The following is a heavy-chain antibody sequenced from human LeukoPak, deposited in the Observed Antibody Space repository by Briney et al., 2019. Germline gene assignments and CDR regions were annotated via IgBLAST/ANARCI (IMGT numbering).Heavy chain of an antibody. CDR3: PKEYDSSGYYPDY. D-gene: IGHD3-22*01. J-gene: IGHJ4*02. CDR1: GFTFSSYA. CDR2: ISGSGGST. V-gene: IGHV3-23*01. Sequence: PGGSLRLSCAASGFTFSSYAMSWVRQAPGKGLEWVSSISGSGGSTYYADSVKGRFTISRDNSKNTLYLQMNRLRAEDTAVYSCPKEYDSSGYYPDYWGQGTLVTVSS.